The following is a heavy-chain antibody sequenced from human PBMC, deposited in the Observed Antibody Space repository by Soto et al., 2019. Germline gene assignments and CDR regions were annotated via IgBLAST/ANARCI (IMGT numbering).Heavy chain of an antibody. CDR2: ISAYNGNT. CDR1: GYTFTSYG. J-gene: IGHJ4*02. Sequence: ASVKVSCKASGYTFTSYGISWVRQALGQGLEWMGWISAYNGNTNYAQKLQGRVTMTTDTSTSTAYMELRSLRSDDTAVYYCAREEEVDCSGGSCSFDYWGQGTLVTVSS. D-gene: IGHD2-15*01. V-gene: IGHV1-18*01. CDR3: AREEEVDCSGGSCSFDY.